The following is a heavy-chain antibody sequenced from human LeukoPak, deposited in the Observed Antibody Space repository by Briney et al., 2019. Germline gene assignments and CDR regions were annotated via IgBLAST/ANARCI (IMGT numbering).Heavy chain of an antibody. J-gene: IGHJ4*02. CDR2: IYYTGGT. Sequence: SETLSLTCTVSGGSVSSGTYYWSWIRQPPGKGLEWIGYIYYTGGTNYNPSLKSRLTISVDTSKNQFSLKLSSVTAADTAVYYCARRGGSGRSFYYWGQGTLVTVSS. CDR3: ARRGGSGRSFYY. D-gene: IGHD3-10*01. V-gene: IGHV4-61*01. CDR1: GGSVSSGTYY.